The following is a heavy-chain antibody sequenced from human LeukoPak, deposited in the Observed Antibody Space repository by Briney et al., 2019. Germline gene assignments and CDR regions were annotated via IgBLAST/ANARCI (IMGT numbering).Heavy chain of an antibody. V-gene: IGHV3-30*18. CDR1: GFTFSSSG. D-gene: IGHD2-8*01. Sequence: GGSLRLSCAASGFTFSSSGMHWVRQAPGKGLEWVAVISYDGSNKYYADSVKGRFTFSRDNSKNTLYLQMNSLRAEDTAVYYCAKEYCSNSVCHSLDYWGQGTLVTVSS. J-gene: IGHJ4*02. CDR3: AKEYCSNSVCHSLDY. CDR2: ISYDGSNK.